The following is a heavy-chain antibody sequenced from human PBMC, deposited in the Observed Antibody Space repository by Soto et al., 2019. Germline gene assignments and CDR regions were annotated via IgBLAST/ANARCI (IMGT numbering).Heavy chain of an antibody. Sequence: ASVKVSCKASGYTFTSYGISWVRQAPGQGLEWMGWISAYNGNTNYAQKLQGRVTMTTDTSTSTAYMELRSLRSDDTAVYYCARDPFTIFGVVIKGFDYWGQGTLVTVSS. CDR3: ARDPFTIFGVVIKGFDY. CDR2: ISAYNGNT. D-gene: IGHD3-3*01. CDR1: GYTFTSYG. J-gene: IGHJ4*02. V-gene: IGHV1-18*01.